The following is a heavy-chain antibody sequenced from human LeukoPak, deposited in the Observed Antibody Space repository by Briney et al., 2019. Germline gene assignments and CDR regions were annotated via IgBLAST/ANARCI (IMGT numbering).Heavy chain of an antibody. Sequence: PGGSLRLSCAASGFTLSSYWMSWVRQAPGKGLEWVANIKQDGSEKYYVDAVKGRFTISRDNAKNSLYLQMNSLRAEDTAVYYCARDLDYWGQGTLVTVSS. V-gene: IGHV3-7*03. CDR2: IKQDGSEK. CDR3: ARDLDY. J-gene: IGHJ4*02. CDR1: GFTLSSYW.